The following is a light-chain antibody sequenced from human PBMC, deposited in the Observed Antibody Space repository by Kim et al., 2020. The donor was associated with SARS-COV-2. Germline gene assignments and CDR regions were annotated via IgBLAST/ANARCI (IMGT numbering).Light chain of an antibody. CDR1: QSVSSY. J-gene: IGKJ4*01. V-gene: IGKV3-15*01. CDR3: QQYDNWPLT. Sequence: EVVMTQSPATLSVSPGERATLSCRASQSVSSYLAWYQQKPGQAPRLLIYGASIRATDIPARISGSGSGTEFTLTISSLQSEDLAVYYCQQYDNWPLTVGGGTKVDSK. CDR2: GAS.